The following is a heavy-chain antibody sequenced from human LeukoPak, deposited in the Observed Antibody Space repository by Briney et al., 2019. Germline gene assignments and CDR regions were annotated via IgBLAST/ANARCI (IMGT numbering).Heavy chain of an antibody. Sequence: ASVKVSCKASGYTFTSYGISWVRQATGQGLEWMGWMNPNSGNTGYAQKFQGRVTMTRNTSISTAYMELSSLRSEDTAVYYCARGPLDSSTVYYYYGMDVWGQGTTVTVSS. CDR1: GYTFTSYG. CDR2: MNPNSGNT. D-gene: IGHD6-13*01. J-gene: IGHJ6*02. V-gene: IGHV1-8*02. CDR3: ARGPLDSSTVYYYYGMDV.